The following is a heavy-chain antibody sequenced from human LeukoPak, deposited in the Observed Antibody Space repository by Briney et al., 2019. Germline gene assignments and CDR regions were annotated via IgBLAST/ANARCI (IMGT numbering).Heavy chain of an antibody. D-gene: IGHD1-14*01. J-gene: IGHJ3*02. CDR2: MKPNSGNT. V-gene: IGHV1-8*01. Sequence: ASVKVSCKASGYIFTGYDINWVRQATGQGPEWMGWMKPNSGNTDYAQKFQGRVTMTRDTSISTAYMELSSLRSEDTAVYYCARQTGTNALDIWGQGTMVTVSS. CDR1: GYIFTGYD. CDR3: ARQTGTNALDI.